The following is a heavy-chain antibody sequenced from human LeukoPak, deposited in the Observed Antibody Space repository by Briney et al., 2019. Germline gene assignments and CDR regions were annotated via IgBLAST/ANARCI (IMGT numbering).Heavy chain of an antibody. J-gene: IGHJ4*02. CDR2: INPNSGGT. V-gene: IGHV1-2*02. Sequence: SVRVSCKASGSTFTGYYMHWVRQAPGQGLEWMGWINPNSGGTNYAQKFQGRVTMTRDTSINTAYMELSRLRSDDTAVYYCARDDGGRLTYWGQGTLVTVSS. CDR1: GSTFTGYY. D-gene: IGHD4-23*01. CDR3: ARDDGGRLTY.